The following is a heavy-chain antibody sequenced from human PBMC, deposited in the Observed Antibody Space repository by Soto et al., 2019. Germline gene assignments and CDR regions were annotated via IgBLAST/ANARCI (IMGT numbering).Heavy chain of an antibody. D-gene: IGHD6-19*01. CDR1: GFTLGNYA. J-gene: IGHJ3*02. CDR2: ITGGGGST. CDR3: AKLLAEAASWDAFDI. Sequence: VGSMRIACAASGFTLGNYAMSWVRQAPGKGLEWVSGITGGGGSTNYADPVKGRFTISRDNSWNTLYLQLSSLRAEDTAVYYCAKLLAEAASWDAFDIWGQRTMVSVSS. V-gene: IGHV3-23*01.